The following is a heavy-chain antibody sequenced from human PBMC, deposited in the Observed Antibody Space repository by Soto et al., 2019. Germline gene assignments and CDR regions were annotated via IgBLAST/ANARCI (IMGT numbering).Heavy chain of an antibody. CDR2: IYSGGST. J-gene: IGHJ3*02. CDR1: GFTVSSNY. CDR3: AVLPPHSSGYVEDPRDAFDI. V-gene: IGHV3-53*01. Sequence: GGSLRLSCAASGFTVSSNYMSWVRQAPGKGLEWVSVIYSGGSTYYADSVKGRFTISRDNSKNTLYLQMNSLRAEDTAVYYCAVLPPHSSGYVEDPRDAFDIWGQGTMVTVSS. D-gene: IGHD5-18*01.